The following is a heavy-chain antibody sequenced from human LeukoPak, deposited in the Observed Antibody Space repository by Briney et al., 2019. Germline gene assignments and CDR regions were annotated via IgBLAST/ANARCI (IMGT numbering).Heavy chain of an antibody. CDR2: ISSSSSYI. D-gene: IGHD3-22*01. J-gene: IGHJ4*02. Sequence: GGSLRLSCAASGFTFSSYNMNWVRQAPGKGLEWVSSISSSSSYIYYADSVKGRFTISRDNAKNSLYLQMNSLRAEDTAVYYCASPGAYYYDSSGLDYWGQGTLVTVSS. V-gene: IGHV3-21*01. CDR3: ASPGAYYYDSSGLDY. CDR1: GFTFSSYN.